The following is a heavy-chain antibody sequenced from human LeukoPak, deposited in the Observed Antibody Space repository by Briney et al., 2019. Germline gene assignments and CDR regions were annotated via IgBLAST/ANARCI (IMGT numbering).Heavy chain of an antibody. J-gene: IGHJ4*02. CDR2: ISGSGGST. CDR3: AKDLDYGDYSHY. CDR1: GFTFSSYA. V-gene: IGHV3-23*01. D-gene: IGHD4-17*01. Sequence: QSGGSLRLSCAASGFTFSSYAMSWVRQAPGKGLEWVSAISGSGGSTYYADSVKGRFTISRDNSKNTLYLQMNSLRAEDTAVYYCAKDLDYGDYSHYWGQGTLVTVSS.